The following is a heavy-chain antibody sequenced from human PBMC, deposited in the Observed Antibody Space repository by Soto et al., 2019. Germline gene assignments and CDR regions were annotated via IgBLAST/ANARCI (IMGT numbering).Heavy chain of an antibody. J-gene: IGHJ4*02. Sequence: QERLQESGPGLVKPSETLSLTCSASGGSINGYYWNWIRQPPGKGLEWLGNVYFSGSTHYNPSLEARLTISVDTSKKQISLKLRSVTAADTAVYYCARQEAVPGTPFDSWGQGTLVSVSS. CDR2: VYFSGST. CDR1: GGSINGYY. CDR3: ARQEAVPGTPFDS. V-gene: IGHV4-59*01. D-gene: IGHD6-19*01.